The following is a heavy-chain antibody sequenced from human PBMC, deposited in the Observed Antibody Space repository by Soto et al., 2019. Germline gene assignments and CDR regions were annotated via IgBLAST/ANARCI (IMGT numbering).Heavy chain of an antibody. V-gene: IGHV1-18*01. J-gene: IGHJ6*02. CDR2: ISAYNGNT. D-gene: IGHD2-2*01. CDR3: ARDCSSTSCYYYYYGMDV. Sequence: GASVKVSCKASGYTFTSYGISWVRQAPGQGLEWMGWISAYNGNTNYAQKLQGRVTMTTDTSTSTAYMELRSLRSDDTAVYYCARDCSSTSCYYYYYGMDVWGQGTTVTVSS. CDR1: GYTFTSYG.